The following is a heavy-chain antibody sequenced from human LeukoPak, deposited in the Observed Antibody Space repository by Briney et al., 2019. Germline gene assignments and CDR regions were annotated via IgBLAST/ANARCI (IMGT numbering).Heavy chain of an antibody. CDR1: GFTFSSYS. CDR2: ISSSSSYI. D-gene: IGHD2-15*01. J-gene: IGHJ4*02. CDR3: ARDNLRYCSAGSCYAPFDY. V-gene: IGHV3-21*01. Sequence: GGSLRLSCAASGFTFSSYSMNWVRQAPGKGLEWVSSISSSSSYIYYADSMKGRFTISRDNAKNSLYLQMNSLRAEDTAVYYCARDNLRYCSAGSCYAPFDYWGQGTLVTVSS.